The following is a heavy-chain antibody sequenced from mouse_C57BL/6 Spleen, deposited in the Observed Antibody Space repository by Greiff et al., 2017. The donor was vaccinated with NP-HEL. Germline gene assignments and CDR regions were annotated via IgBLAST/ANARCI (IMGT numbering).Heavy chain of an antibody. J-gene: IGHJ4*01. D-gene: IGHD1-1*01. CDR1: GFNIKDYY. V-gene: IGHV14-2*01. Sequence: VQLQQQSGAELVKPGASVKLSCTASGFNIKDYYMHWVKQRTEQGLEWIGRIDPEDGETKYAPKFQGKATITADTSSNTAYLQLSSLTSEDTAVYYCARLGTVVAFYAMDYWGQGTSVTVSS. CDR3: ARLGTVVAFYAMDY. CDR2: IDPEDGET.